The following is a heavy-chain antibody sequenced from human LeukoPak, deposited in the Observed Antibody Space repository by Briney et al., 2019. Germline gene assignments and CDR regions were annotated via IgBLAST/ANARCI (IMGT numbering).Heavy chain of an antibody. Sequence: ASVKVSCKASGYTFTGHYMHWVRQAPGQGLEWMGWINPNSGGTNYAQKLQGRVTMTTDTSTSTAYMELRSLRSDDTAVYYCARAVDPYYDFWSGYPYWGQGTLVTVSS. CDR3: ARAVDPYYDFWSGYPY. V-gene: IGHV1-2*02. J-gene: IGHJ4*02. CDR1: GYTFTGHY. CDR2: INPNSGGT. D-gene: IGHD3-3*01.